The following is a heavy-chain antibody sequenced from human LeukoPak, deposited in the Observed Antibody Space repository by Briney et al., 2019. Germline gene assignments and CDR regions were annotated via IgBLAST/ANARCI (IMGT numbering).Heavy chain of an antibody. J-gene: IGHJ4*02. CDR1: GYTFTSYD. Sequence: EASVKVSCKASGYTFTSYDINWVRQATGQGLEWMGWMSPDSGNTGYAQKFQGRVTITADESTSTAYMELSSLRSEDTAVYYCAREPGYDSSGKYFDYWGQGTLVTVSS. V-gene: IGHV1-8*01. D-gene: IGHD3-22*01. CDR2: MSPDSGNT. CDR3: AREPGYDSSGKYFDY.